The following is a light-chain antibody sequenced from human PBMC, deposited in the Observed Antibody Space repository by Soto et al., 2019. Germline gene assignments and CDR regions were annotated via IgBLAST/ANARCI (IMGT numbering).Light chain of an antibody. Sequence: DIQLTQSPATLSASVGERATITGRASQSVSSYVNWYQQKPGKAPKLLIYAASSWESGIPVRFSGSGSETDFTLTISSLQSEDSAIYYCHQNNNCPWTFGQGTKVDIK. CDR1: QSVSSY. J-gene: IGKJ1*01. CDR2: AAS. CDR3: HQNNNCPWT. V-gene: IGKV1-39*01.